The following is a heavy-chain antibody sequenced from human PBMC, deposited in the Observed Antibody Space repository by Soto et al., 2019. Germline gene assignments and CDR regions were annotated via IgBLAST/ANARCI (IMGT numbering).Heavy chain of an antibody. CDR2: IYSGGST. Sequence: EVQLVESGGGLVQPGGSLRLSCAASGFTVSSNYMSWVRQAPGKGLEWVSVIYSGGSTYYADSVKGRFTISRDNSKNTLYLQMNSLRAEDTAVYYCSRDGDYGDYDAFDSWGQGTMVTVSS. D-gene: IGHD4-17*01. J-gene: IGHJ3*02. CDR1: GFTVSSNY. V-gene: IGHV3-66*01. CDR3: SRDGDYGDYDAFDS.